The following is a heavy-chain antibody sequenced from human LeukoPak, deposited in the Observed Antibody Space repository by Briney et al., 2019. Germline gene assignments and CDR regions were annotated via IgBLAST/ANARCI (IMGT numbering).Heavy chain of an antibody. Sequence: GGSLRLSCAASGFTFSSYSMNWVRQAPGKGLEWVSSISSSSSYIYYADSVKGRFTISRDNAKNSLYLQMNSLRAEDTAVYYCAKDPVGGVIVFYFDYWGQGTLVTVSS. CDR2: ISSSSSYI. CDR3: AKDPVGGVIVFYFDY. D-gene: IGHD3-16*02. CDR1: GFTFSSYS. V-gene: IGHV3-21*01. J-gene: IGHJ4*02.